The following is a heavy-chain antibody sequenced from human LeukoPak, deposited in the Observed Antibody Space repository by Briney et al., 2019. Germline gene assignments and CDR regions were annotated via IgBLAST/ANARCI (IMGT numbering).Heavy chain of an antibody. V-gene: IGHV1-69*13. CDR2: IIPIFGTA. D-gene: IGHD6-19*01. J-gene: IGHJ3*02. Sequence: SVKVSCKASGGTFISYAISWVRQAPGQGLEWMGGIIPIFGTANYAQKFQGRVTITADEPTSTAYMELSSLRSEDTAVYYCASGREAVAGPDAFDIWGQGTMVTVSS. CDR3: ASGREAVAGPDAFDI. CDR1: GGTFISYA.